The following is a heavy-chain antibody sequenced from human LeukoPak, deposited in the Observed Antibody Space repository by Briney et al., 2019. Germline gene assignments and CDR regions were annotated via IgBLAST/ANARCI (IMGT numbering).Heavy chain of an antibody. CDR1: GFTFSSYA. CDR3: ARAPYCSSTSCLAFDY. J-gene: IGHJ4*02. D-gene: IGHD2-2*01. Sequence: PGGSLRLSCAASGFTFSSYAMSWVRQAPGKGLEWVSVIYSGGSTYYADSVKGRFTISGDNSKNTLYLQMNSLRAEDTAVYYCARAPYCSSTSCLAFDYWGQGTLVTVSS. V-gene: IGHV3-53*01. CDR2: IYSGGST.